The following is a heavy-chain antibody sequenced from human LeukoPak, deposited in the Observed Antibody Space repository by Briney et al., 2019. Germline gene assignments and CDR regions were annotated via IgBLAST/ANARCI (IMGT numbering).Heavy chain of an antibody. Sequence: SETLSLTCAVSGGSISSGNWWSWARQAPGKGLEWIGEIYHSGSTNYNPSLKSRVTISVDKSKNQFSLNLSSMTAADTAVYYCARVTVAAGIWSFAYWGQGTLVTVSS. CDR1: GGSISSGNW. V-gene: IGHV4-4*02. J-gene: IGHJ4*02. D-gene: IGHD6-13*01. CDR2: IYHSGST. CDR3: ARVTVAAGIWSFAY.